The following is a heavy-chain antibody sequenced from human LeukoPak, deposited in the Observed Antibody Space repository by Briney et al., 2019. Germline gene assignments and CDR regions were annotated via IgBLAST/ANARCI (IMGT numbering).Heavy chain of an antibody. CDR2: IIPILGIA. J-gene: IGHJ4*02. D-gene: IGHD3-10*01. CDR1: GGTFSSYT. V-gene: IGHV1-69*04. Sequence: ASVKVSCKASGGTFSSYTISWVRQAPGQGLEWMGRIIPILGIANYAQKFQGRVTITADKSTSTAYMELSSLRSEDTAVYYCARDPGWFGELFQPLDYWGQGTLVTVSS. CDR3: ARDPGWFGELFQPLDY.